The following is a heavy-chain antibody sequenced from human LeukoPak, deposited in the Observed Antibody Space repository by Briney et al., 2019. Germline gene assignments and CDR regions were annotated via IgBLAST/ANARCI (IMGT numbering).Heavy chain of an antibody. J-gene: IGHJ5*02. CDR2: INHSGST. Sequence: PSETLSLTCAVYGGSFSGYYWSWIRQPPGKGLEWIGEINHSGSTNYNPSLQSRVTISVDTSKNQFSLKLSSVTAADTAVYYCARRHVLLWFGELRGRGPTRPNWFDPWGQGTLVTVSS. CDR3: ARRHVLLWFGELRGRGPTRPNWFDP. D-gene: IGHD3-10*01. CDR1: GGSFSGYY. V-gene: IGHV4-34*01.